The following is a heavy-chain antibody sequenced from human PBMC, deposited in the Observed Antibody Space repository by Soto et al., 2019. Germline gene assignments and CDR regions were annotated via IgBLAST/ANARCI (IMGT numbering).Heavy chain of an antibody. CDR2: INAGNGNT. CDR3: ARGPYSSGWYGAFDI. D-gene: IGHD6-19*01. J-gene: IGHJ3*02. CDR1: GYTFTSYA. V-gene: IGHV1-3*01. Sequence: ASVKVSCKASGYTFTSYAMHWVRQAPGQRLEWMGWINAGNGNTKYSQKFQGRVTITRDTSASTAYMELSSLRSEDTAVYYCARGPYSSGWYGAFDIWGQGTMVTVSS.